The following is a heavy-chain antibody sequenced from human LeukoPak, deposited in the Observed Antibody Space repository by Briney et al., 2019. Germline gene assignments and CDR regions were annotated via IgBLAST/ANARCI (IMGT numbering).Heavy chain of an antibody. CDR1: GYTFTSYY. CDR2: INPSGGST. Sequence: ASVKVSCTASGYTFTSYYMHWVRQAPGQGLEWMGIINPSGGSTSYAQKFQGRVTMTRDTSTSTVYMELSSLRSEDTAVYYCARVNSAQWLVGFNFDYWGQGTLVSVSS. J-gene: IGHJ4*02. D-gene: IGHD6-19*01. V-gene: IGHV1-46*01. CDR3: ARVNSAQWLVGFNFDY.